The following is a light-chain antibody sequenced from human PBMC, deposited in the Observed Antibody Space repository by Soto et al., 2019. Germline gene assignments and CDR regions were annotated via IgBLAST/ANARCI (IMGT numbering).Light chain of an antibody. V-gene: IGKV3-15*01. CDR1: QSVGSD. CDR2: GAS. J-gene: IGKJ2*01. CDR3: QQYSNWPPYT. Sequence: EIVMTQSPGTLSVSPGERVTLSCRASQSVGSDVAWYQQKPGQAPRLLILGASTRAINIPARFSGSGSGTEFTLTFRGLQFEDFEVYYCQQYSNWPPYTFGQGTRLEIK.